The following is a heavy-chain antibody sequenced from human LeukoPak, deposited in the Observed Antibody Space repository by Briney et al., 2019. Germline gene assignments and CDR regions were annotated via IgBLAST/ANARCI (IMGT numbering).Heavy chain of an antibody. CDR2: IYHSGST. J-gene: IGHJ4*02. CDR3: ARRAAWVVDY. D-gene: IGHD6-25*01. Sequence: SETLSLTCTVSGGSISSYYWSWIRQPPGKGLEWIGYIYHSGSTYYNPSLKSRVTISVDRSKNQFSLKLSFVTAADTAVYYCARRAAWVVDYWGQGTLVTVSS. CDR1: GGSISSYY. V-gene: IGHV4-59*12.